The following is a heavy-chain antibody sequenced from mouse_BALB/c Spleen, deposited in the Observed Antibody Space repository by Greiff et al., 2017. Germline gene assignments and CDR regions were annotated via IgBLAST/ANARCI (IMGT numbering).Heavy chain of an antibody. CDR1: GYTFSSYW. CDR2: ILPGSGST. V-gene: IGHV1-9*01. CDR3: ARRDYDVSWLAY. D-gene: IGHD2-4*01. J-gene: IGHJ3*01. Sequence: QVQLQQSGAELMKPGASVKISCKATGYTFSSYWIEWVKQRPGHGLEWNGEILPGSGSTNYNEKFKGKATFTADTSSNTAYMQLSSLTSEDSAVYYCARRDYDVSWLAYWGQGTLVTVSA.